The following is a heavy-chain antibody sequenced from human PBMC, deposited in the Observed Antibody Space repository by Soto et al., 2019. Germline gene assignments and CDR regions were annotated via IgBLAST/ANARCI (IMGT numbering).Heavy chain of an antibody. CDR2: IYSGGST. CDR1: GFTVSSNY. J-gene: IGHJ5*02. CDR3: SREYGEHPNWFDP. Sequence: EVQLVESGGGLIQPGGSLRLSCAASGFTVSSNYMSWVRQAPGKGLEWVSVIYSGGSTYYADSVKGRFTIFRDNSKNTLELQMNSRRAEDTAVYYCSREYGEHPNWFDPWGQGTLVTVSS. V-gene: IGHV3-53*01. D-gene: IGHD4-17*01.